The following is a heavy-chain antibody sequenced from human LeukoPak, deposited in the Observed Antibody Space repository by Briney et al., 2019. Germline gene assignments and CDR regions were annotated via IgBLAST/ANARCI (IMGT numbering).Heavy chain of an antibody. CDR3: ARARKDTAPYY. V-gene: IGHV3-48*04. J-gene: IGHJ4*02. Sequence: GGSLRLSCAASGFTFSSYGMHWVRQAPGKGLEWVSYISSSGSTIYYADSVKGRFTISRDNAKNSLYLQMNSLRAEDTAVYYCARARKDTAPYYWGQGTLVTVSS. CDR1: GFTFSSYG. D-gene: IGHD5-18*01. CDR2: ISSSGSTI.